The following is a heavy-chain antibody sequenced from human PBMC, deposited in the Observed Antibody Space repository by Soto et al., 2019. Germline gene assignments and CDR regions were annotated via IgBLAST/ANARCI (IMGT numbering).Heavy chain of an antibody. CDR1: GYTFTSYG. D-gene: IGHD3-10*01. CDR2: ISAYNGNT. Sequence: GASVKVSWKASGYTFTSYGISWVRQAPEQGLEWMGWISAYNGNTNYAQKLQGRVTMTTDTSTSTAYMELRSLRSDDTAVDYCARDGFTYYYGSGSYLPWFDPWGQGTLVTVSS. CDR3: ARDGFTYYYGSGSYLPWFDP. J-gene: IGHJ5*02. V-gene: IGHV1-18*04.